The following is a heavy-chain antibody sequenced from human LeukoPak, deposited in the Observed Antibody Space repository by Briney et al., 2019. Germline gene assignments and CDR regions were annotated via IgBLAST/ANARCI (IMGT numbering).Heavy chain of an antibody. CDR3: VKDNPLDY. D-gene: IGHD2-15*01. Sequence: PGRSLRLSCAASGFTFSSYAMHWVRQAPGKGLEWVALMSYDGSYKYYADSVKGRFTISRDISKNTLYLQMNSLRAEDTAVYYCVKDNPLDYWGQGTLVIVSS. V-gene: IGHV3-30*04. CDR2: MSYDGSYK. J-gene: IGHJ4*02. CDR1: GFTFSSYA.